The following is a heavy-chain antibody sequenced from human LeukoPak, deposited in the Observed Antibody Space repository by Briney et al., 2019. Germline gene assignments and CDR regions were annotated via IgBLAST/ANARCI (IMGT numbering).Heavy chain of an antibody. V-gene: IGHV1-8*02. CDR1: GYTFTSYD. CDR2: MNPNSGNT. CDR3: ARDLERDYYYMDV. D-gene: IGHD1-1*01. J-gene: IGHJ6*03. Sequence: ASVKVSCKASGYTFTSYDINWARQATGQGLEWMGWMNPNSGNTGYAQKFQGRVTMTRDTSTSTVYMELTSLRSEDTAVYYCARDLERDYYYMDVWGKGTTVTVSS.